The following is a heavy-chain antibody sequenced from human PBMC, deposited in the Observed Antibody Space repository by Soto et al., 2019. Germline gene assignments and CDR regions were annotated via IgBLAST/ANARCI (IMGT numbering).Heavy chain of an antibody. CDR1: GFTFGSYW. V-gene: IGHV3-7*01. J-gene: IGHJ4*02. CDR2: IKWDASEK. Sequence: GGSLRLSCAASGFTFGSYWMSWVRQAPGKGPEWLATIKWDASEKKYVDSVKGRFTTSRDNAKNALYLQMDSLRVEDTAVYYCANSRYASSGYNYWYFDEWGRGTRVTV. D-gene: IGHD3-22*01. CDR3: ANSRYASSGYNYWYFDE.